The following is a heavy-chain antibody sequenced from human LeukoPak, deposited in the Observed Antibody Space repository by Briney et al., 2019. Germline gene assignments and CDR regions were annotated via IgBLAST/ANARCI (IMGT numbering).Heavy chain of an antibody. CDR3: AKGSSGYFVDL. Sequence: GGSLRLSCAASGFIFNNYGLIWVRQAPGKGLEWVSAISNDGGGTNYADFVKGRFTISRDNSKNTLFLQMNSLRAEDTALYYCAKGSSGYFVDLWGQGTLVAVSS. CDR1: GFIFNNYG. V-gene: IGHV3-23*01. J-gene: IGHJ5*02. D-gene: IGHD3-22*01. CDR2: ISNDGGGT.